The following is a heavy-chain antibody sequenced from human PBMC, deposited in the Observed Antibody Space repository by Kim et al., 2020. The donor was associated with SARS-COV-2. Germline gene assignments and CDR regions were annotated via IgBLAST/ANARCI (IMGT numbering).Heavy chain of an antibody. J-gene: IGHJ6*02. D-gene: IGHD5-12*01. CDR3: ARGVGLGYTGYDPAEYYYGMDV. V-gene: IGHV4-59*08. CDR2: IDYSGST. Sequence: SETLSLTCTVSGGSIRTYYWSWIRKPPGKGLEWIGYIDYSGSTKNNPSLKSRVIISVDTSKSQFSLRLSSVTAADTAVYYCARGVGLGYTGYDPAEYYYGMDVWGQGTTVTVSS. CDR1: GGSIRTYY.